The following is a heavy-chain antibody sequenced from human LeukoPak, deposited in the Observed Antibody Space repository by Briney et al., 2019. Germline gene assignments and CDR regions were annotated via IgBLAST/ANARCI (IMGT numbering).Heavy chain of an antibody. CDR2: IFSSGSTI. CDR1: GFTFSSYE. V-gene: IGHV3-48*03. D-gene: IGHD3-10*01. Sequence: PGGSLRLSCAASGFTFSSYEMNWVRQAPGKGLEWVSYIFSSGSTIYYADSVKGRFTISSDNSKNTLYLQMNSLRAEDTAVYYCAKRYSGSGRNFNPLENWGQGTLVTVSS. CDR3: AKRYSGSGRNFNPLEN. J-gene: IGHJ4*02.